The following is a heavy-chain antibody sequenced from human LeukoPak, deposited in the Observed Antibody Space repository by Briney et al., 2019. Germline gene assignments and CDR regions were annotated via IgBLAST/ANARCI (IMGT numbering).Heavy chain of an antibody. V-gene: IGHV5-51*01. D-gene: IGHD6-19*01. CDR3: ARRAPSSANYWYFDL. J-gene: IGHJ2*01. CDR1: GYSFTSYW. CDR2: IYPGDSDT. Sequence: GESLKISCKGSGYSFTSYWISWVRQLPGKGLEWMGIIYPGDSDTRYSPSFQGQVTISADKSISTAYLQWSSLKASDTAMYYCARRAPSSANYWYFDLWGRGTLVTVS.